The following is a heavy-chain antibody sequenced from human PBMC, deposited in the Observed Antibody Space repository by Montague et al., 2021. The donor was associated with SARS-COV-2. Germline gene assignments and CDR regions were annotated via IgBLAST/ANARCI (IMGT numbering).Heavy chain of an antibody. Sequence: SETLSLTCAVYGGSFSYYYWSWICKPPGNGLEWIGEINHSGSTNYNPSPKSRVTISVDTSKNQFPLKLSSVTAADTAVYYCARGGMVITFFDPKRTRRYNWFDPWGQGTLVTVSS. CDR3: ARGGMVITFFDPKRTRRYNWFDP. CDR1: GGSFSYYY. D-gene: IGHD3-16*01. J-gene: IGHJ5*02. V-gene: IGHV4-34*01. CDR2: INHSGST.